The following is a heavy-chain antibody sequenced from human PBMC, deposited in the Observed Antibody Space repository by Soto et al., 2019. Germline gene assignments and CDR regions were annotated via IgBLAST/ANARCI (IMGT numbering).Heavy chain of an antibody. V-gene: IGHV4-59*01. J-gene: IGHJ3*02. CDR2: VHYSAGT. D-gene: IGHD2-2*01. CDR1: GGPRSSYY. CDR3: IGTSRDFDI. Sequence: QVQLQESGPGLVKPSETLALPCSVSGGPRSSYYWSWVRQPPGKGLEWIGYVHYSAGTNYRSSLQSRVTMSIETSKNQFSLKLSSVTAADTAVYYCIGTSRDFDIWGQGTMVTVSS.